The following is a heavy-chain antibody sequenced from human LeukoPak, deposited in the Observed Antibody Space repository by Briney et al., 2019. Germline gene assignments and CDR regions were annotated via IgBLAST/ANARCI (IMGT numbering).Heavy chain of an antibody. CDR3: ARDCSSTRTEGCYYYYGMDV. CDR2: ISAYNGNT. D-gene: IGHD2-2*01. V-gene: IGHV1-18*01. J-gene: IGHJ6*02. Sequence: GASVKVSCKASGYTFTSYGISWVRQAPGQGLEWMGWISAYNGNTNYAQKLQGRVTMTTDTSTSTAYMELRSLRSDDTAVYYCARDCSSTRTEGCYYYYGMDVWGQGTTATVSS. CDR1: GYTFTSYG.